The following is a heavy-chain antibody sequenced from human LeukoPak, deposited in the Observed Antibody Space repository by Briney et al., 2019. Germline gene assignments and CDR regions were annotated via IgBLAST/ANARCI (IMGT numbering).Heavy chain of an antibody. J-gene: IGHJ4*02. D-gene: IGHD4-17*01. V-gene: IGHV4-4*02. CDR3: ARIHGAYGDY. CDR1: GDSISSNSW. Sequence: ASETLSLTCAVSGDSISSNSWWSWVRQPPGKGLEWIGEIYHSGSANYNPSLKSRVTISIDKSKNQFSLKLSSVTAADTAIYYCARIHGAYGDYWGQGTLVTVSS. CDR2: IYHSGSA.